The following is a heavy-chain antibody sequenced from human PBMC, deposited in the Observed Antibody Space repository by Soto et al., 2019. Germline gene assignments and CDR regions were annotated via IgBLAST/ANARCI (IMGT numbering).Heavy chain of an antibody. V-gene: IGHV1-3*01. CDR3: ARVRGFDFWSGVDY. D-gene: IGHD3-3*01. CDR2: INVDNGNT. CDR1: GYTFSHYN. J-gene: IGHJ4*02. Sequence: QVHLVQSGAEVKKPGASVRLSCKTSGYTFSHYNLHWVRQAPGQGLEWMGWINVDNGNTKYSKKFQGRVIITRDPSAGTTYMEMSSLISEDTAVYYCARVRGFDFWSGVDYWGQGTLATVSS.